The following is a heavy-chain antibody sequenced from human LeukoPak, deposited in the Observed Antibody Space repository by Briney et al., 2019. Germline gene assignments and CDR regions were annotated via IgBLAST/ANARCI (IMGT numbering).Heavy chain of an antibody. CDR1: DGSISSNNYF. V-gene: IGHV4-39*01. CDR2: IYYSGST. CDR3: ARHDSSGQYFQH. J-gene: IGHJ1*01. Sequence: SETLSLTCTVSDGSISSNNYFWGWIRQPPGKGLDWIGTIYYSGSTYYNPSLKSRVTISVDTSKNQFSLRLSSVTAADTAVYYCARHDSSGQYFQHWGQGTLVTVSS. D-gene: IGHD6-19*01.